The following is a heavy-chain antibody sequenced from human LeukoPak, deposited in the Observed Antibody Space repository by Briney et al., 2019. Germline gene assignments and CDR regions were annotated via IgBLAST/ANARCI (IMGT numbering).Heavy chain of an antibody. V-gene: IGHV1-2*02. J-gene: IGHJ4*02. CDR3: AREPYYDSSGSSYFDY. CDR2: INPNSGDT. Sequence: GASVKVSCKASGYTFIGYYMHWVRQAPGQGLEWMGWINPNSGDTNYAQKFQGRVTMTRDTSINTAYLELGRLRSDDTAVYYCAREPYYDSSGSSYFDYWGQGTLVTVSS. D-gene: IGHD3-22*01. CDR1: GYTFIGYY.